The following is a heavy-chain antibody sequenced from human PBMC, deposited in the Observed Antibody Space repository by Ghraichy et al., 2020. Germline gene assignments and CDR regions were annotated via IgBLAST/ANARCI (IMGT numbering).Heavy chain of an antibody. Sequence: ASVKVSCKVSGYHVTSQGMRCVRQAPRLGLERMGWISAYNGNTNYAQKLQGRVTMTTDTSTSTAYMELRSLRSDDTAVYYCARDSDPYSSGSSFDYWGQGSLFTFS. V-gene: IGHV1-18*01. D-gene: IGHD3-22*01. CDR2: ISAYNGNT. J-gene: IGHJ4*02. CDR1: GYHVTSQG. CDR3: ARDSDPYSSGSSFDY.